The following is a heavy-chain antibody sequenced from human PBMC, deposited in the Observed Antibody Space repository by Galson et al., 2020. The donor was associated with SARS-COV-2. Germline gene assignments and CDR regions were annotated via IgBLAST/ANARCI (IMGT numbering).Heavy chain of an antibody. CDR1: GGSISSGSYY. CDR3: ARAEIDLYYYDSSGMIDAFDI. V-gene: IGHV4-61*02. CDR2: IYTSGST. Sequence: SETLSLTCTVSGGSISSGSYYWSWIRQPAGKGLEWIGRIYTSGSTNYNPSLKSRVTISVDTSKNQFSLKLSSVTAADTAVYYCARAEIDLYYYDSSGMIDAFDIWGQGTMVTVSS. D-gene: IGHD3-22*01. J-gene: IGHJ3*02.